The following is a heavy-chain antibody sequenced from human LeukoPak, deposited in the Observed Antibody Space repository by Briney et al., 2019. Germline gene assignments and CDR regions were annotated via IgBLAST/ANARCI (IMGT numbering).Heavy chain of an antibody. CDR1: GFTFSSYA. J-gene: IGHJ5*02. V-gene: IGHV3-23*01. CDR3: AKGSGSGWYGWFAP. D-gene: IGHD6-19*01. CDR2: IDASGGST. Sequence: QPGGSLRLSCAASGFTFSSYAMSWVRQAPGKRLEWVSSIDASGGSTYYADSVKGRFTISRDNSKNTFYLQMNSLRADDTAVYYCAKGSGSGWYGWFAPWGQGTLVTVSS.